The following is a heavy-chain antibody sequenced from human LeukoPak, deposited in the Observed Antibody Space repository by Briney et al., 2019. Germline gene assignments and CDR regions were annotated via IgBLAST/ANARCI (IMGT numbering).Heavy chain of an antibody. CDR1: GYSFTSYW. D-gene: IGHD3-10*01. Sequence: GESLKISCKGSGYSFTSYWIGWVRQMPGKGLEWMGIIYPGDSDTRYSPSFQGQVTISADKSISTAYLQWSSLKASDTAMYYCASDYGSGPAGWYFDLWGRGTLVTVSS. V-gene: IGHV5-51*01. J-gene: IGHJ2*01. CDR2: IYPGDSDT. CDR3: ASDYGSGPAGWYFDL.